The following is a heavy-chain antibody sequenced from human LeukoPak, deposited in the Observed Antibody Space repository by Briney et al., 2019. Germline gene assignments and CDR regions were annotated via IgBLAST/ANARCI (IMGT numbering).Heavy chain of an antibody. CDR2: IYTSGST. D-gene: IGHD4-23*01. CDR1: GGSISSYY. Sequence: PSETLSLTCTVSGGSISSYYWSWIRQPAGKGLEWIGRIYTSGSTNYNPSLKSRVTMSVDTSKNQFSLKLSSVTAADTAVYYCARQAQRRIGSGGYLDYWGQGTLVTVSS. CDR3: ARQAQRRIGSGGYLDY. V-gene: IGHV4-4*07. J-gene: IGHJ4*02.